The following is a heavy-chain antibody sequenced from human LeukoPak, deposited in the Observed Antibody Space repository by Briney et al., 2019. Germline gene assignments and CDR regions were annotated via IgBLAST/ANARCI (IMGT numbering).Heavy chain of an antibody. V-gene: IGHV3-11*01. D-gene: IGHD5-24*01. CDR1: GFTFSDYY. J-gene: IGHJ6*03. CDR3: ARDHWDGYNDLYYSYMDV. Sequence: GGSLRLSCAASGFTFSDYYMSWIRQAPGKGLEWVSYISSSGSTIYYADSVKGRFTISRDNAKNSLYLQMNSLRAEDTAVYYCARDHWDGYNDLYYSYMDVWGKGTTVTVSS. CDR2: ISSSGSTI.